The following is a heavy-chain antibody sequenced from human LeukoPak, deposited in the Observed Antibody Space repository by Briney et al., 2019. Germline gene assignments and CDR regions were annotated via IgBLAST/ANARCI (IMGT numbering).Heavy chain of an antibody. D-gene: IGHD3-22*01. Sequence: GGSLRLSCAASGFTFSSYGMHWVGQAPGKGLEGVAVIWYDGSNKYYADSVKGRFTISRDNAKNSLYLQMTSLRAEDTAVYYCARDKSPLADYDSSGYPYHDAFDIWGQGTMVTVSS. CDR3: ARDKSPLADYDSSGYPYHDAFDI. CDR2: IWYDGSNK. CDR1: GFTFSSYG. J-gene: IGHJ3*02. V-gene: IGHV3-33*01.